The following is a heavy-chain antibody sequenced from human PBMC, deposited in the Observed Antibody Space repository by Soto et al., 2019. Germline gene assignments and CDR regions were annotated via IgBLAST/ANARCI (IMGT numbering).Heavy chain of an antibody. J-gene: IGHJ4*02. CDR1: GFSFSDSG. Sequence: EVQLVESGGGLIQPGGSLRLSCEASGFSFSDSGMNWVRRAPGKRLEWISYISSSSRTIYYAASVEGRFTISRDNVRNSVHLQMNSLRGEDTVVYYCARTRMEWALYFDNWGLGTLVTVSS. D-gene: IGHD3-3*01. CDR2: ISSSSRTI. V-gene: IGHV3-48*01. CDR3: ARTRMEWALYFDN.